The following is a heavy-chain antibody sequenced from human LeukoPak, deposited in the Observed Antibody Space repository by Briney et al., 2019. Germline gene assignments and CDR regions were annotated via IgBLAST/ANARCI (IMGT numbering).Heavy chain of an antibody. CDR2: IYYSGST. V-gene: IGHV4-59*01. CDR1: GGSISSYY. Sequence: SETLSLTCTVFGGSISSYYWNWLRQSPGEGLKWIGYIYYSGSTKYNPSLKSRLTISVDTSKNQFSLKLSSVTAADTAVYYCARAPEAYGSVPYYFDYWGQGTLVTVSS. CDR3: ARAPEAYGSVPYYFDY. J-gene: IGHJ4*02. D-gene: IGHD3-10*01.